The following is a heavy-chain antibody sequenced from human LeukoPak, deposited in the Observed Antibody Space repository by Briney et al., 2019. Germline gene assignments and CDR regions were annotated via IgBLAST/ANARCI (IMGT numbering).Heavy chain of an antibody. CDR2: INHSGST. J-gene: IGHJ4*02. D-gene: IGHD3-10*01. CDR3: ARRGRELFQLYVDY. CDR1: GGSFSGYY. Sequence: NPSETLSLTCAVYGGSFSGYYWSWIRHPPGKGLEWIGEINHSGSTNYNPSLKSRVTISVDTSNNQFSLKLSSVTAADTAVYYCARRGRELFQLYVDYWGQGTLVTVSS. V-gene: IGHV4-34*01.